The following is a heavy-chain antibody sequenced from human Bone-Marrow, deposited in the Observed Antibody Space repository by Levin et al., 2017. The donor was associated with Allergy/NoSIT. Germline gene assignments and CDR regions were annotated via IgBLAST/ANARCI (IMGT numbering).Heavy chain of an antibody. J-gene: IGHJ4*02. Sequence: GESLKISCAASGITFRGYSMNWVRQAPGKGLEWLSYISSTSSTMYYADSVKGRFTISRDNAKNSLHLQMNSLRDEDTAVYFCTGNRGVTEEWGQGTLVTVSS. CDR3: TGNRGVTEE. CDR2: ISSTSSTM. V-gene: IGHV3-48*02. D-gene: IGHD3-10*01. CDR1: GITFRGYS.